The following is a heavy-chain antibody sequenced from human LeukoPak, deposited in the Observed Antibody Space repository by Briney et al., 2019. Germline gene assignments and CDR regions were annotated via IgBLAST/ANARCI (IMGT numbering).Heavy chain of an antibody. Sequence: SETLSLTCTVSGGSTSSHYWSWIRQPAGKGLEWIGRIYTSGSTNYNPSLKSRVTMSVDMSKNQFSLKLSSVTAADTPVYYCARLSSTNSYYYYMDVWGNGTTVTVSS. D-gene: IGHD2-2*01. CDR1: GGSTSSHY. V-gene: IGHV4-4*07. J-gene: IGHJ6*03. CDR2: IYTSGST. CDR3: ARLSSTNSYYYYMDV.